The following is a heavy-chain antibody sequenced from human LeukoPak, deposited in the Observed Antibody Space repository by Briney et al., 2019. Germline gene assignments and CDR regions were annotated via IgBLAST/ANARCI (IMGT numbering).Heavy chain of an antibody. CDR3: AKNDILTGYYPTFDY. CDR2: IYSGGST. CDR1: GFTVSSNY. J-gene: IGHJ4*02. D-gene: IGHD3-9*01. V-gene: IGHV3-66*01. Sequence: GGSLRLTCAASGFTVSSNYMSWVRQAPGKGLEWVSVIYSGGSTYYADSVKGRFTISRDNSKNTLYLQMNSLRAEDTAVYYCAKNDILTGYYPTFDYWGQGTLVTVSS.